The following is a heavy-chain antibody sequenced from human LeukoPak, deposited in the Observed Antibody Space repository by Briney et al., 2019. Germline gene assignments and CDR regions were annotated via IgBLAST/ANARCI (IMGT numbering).Heavy chain of an antibody. CDR1: GGSISSGGYY. CDR2: IDYSGST. J-gene: IGHJ4*02. Sequence: PSQTLSLTCTVSGGSISSGGYYWSWIRQHPGKGLEWMGYIDYSGSTYYNPSLKSRVTISRDTSKNQFSLKLSSVTAAETAVYYCARGLYSIVDYWGQGTLVTVSS. D-gene: IGHD2-8*01. CDR3: ARGLYSIVDY. V-gene: IGHV4-31*03.